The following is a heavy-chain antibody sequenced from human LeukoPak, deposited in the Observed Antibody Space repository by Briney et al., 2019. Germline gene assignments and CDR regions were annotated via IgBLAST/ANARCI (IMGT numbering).Heavy chain of an antibody. CDR3: AKNGRGAPNWFDP. Sequence: GGSLRLSCTASGFNFNDYWMTWVRQAPGKGLEWVSAISGSGGSTYYADSVKGRFTISRDNSKNTLYLQMNSLRAEDTAVYYCAKNGRGAPNWFDPWGQGTLVTVSS. D-gene: IGHD3-10*01. CDR2: ISGSGGST. CDR1: GFNFNDYW. J-gene: IGHJ5*02. V-gene: IGHV3-23*01.